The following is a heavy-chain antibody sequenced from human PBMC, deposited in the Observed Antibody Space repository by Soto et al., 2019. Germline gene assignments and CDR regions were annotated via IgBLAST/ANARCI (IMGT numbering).Heavy chain of an antibody. J-gene: IGHJ4*02. V-gene: IGHV3-33*01. Sequence: PGGSLRLSCVASGFNFGNFGMHWVRQAPGKGLEWLTVISNDENIKQDSVRGRFAIARDNSKNTLYLHLTSLRAEDTAIYYCARGLRGVLDYWGQGXLVTVSS. CDR2: ISNDENIK. D-gene: IGHD5-12*01. CDR1: GFNFGNFG. CDR3: ARGLRGVLDY.